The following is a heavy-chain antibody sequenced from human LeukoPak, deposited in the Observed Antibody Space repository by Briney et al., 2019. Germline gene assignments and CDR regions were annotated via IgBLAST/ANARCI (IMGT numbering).Heavy chain of an antibody. D-gene: IGHD5-12*01. Sequence: QAGGSLRLSCASSAFNFTAYWMHWVRQDPRQRLLWVARINSDGTTTNYADSVKGRFTISRDNAKNTLFLQMNSLRAEDTAVYFCAVSNGGYGPWGQGALVTVSS. J-gene: IGHJ5*02. CDR2: INSDGTTT. CDR1: AFNFTAYW. CDR3: AVSNGGYGP. V-gene: IGHV3-74*01.